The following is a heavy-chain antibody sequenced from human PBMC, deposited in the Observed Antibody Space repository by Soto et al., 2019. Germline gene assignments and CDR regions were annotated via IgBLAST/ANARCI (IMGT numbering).Heavy chain of an antibody. Sequence: QVQLQQWGAGLLKPSETLSLTCAVYGGSFSGYYWSWIRQPPGKGLEWIGEINHSGSTNYNPSLKSRVTISVDTSKNQFSLKLSSVTAADTAVYYCARVSHPSYQLLRCAHNWFDPWGQGTLVTVSS. CDR2: INHSGST. J-gene: IGHJ5*02. D-gene: IGHD2-2*01. CDR1: GGSFSGYY. CDR3: ARVSHPSYQLLRCAHNWFDP. V-gene: IGHV4-34*01.